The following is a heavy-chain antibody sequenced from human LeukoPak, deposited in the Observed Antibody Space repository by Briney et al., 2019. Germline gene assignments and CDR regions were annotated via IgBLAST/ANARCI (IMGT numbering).Heavy chain of an antibody. CDR2: IYYSGST. D-gene: IGHD2-21*02. V-gene: IGHV4-39*01. Sequence: PSETLSLTCTVSGGSISSSGYYWGWIRQPPGKGLEWIGSIYYSGSTYYNPSLKSRVTISVDTSKNQFSLKLSSVTAADTAVYYCARLGGGDWAYDYWGQGTLVTVSS. CDR3: ARLGGGDWAYDY. CDR1: GGSISSSGYY. J-gene: IGHJ4*02.